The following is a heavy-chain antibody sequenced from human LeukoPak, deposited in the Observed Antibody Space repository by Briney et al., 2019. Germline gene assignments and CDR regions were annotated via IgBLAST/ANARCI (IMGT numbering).Heavy chain of an antibody. V-gene: IGHV3-23*01. Sequence: PGGSLRLSSLSSGFTSRNFAISWVPNTPGRGLGWVSDISVIGDATLYADSVQGRFTISRANPKNTMYLQMNSLGADDTAVYYCASHYCSGSNNWLDPWGQGTLVTVSS. CDR2: ISVIGDAT. D-gene: IGHD3-10*01. J-gene: IGHJ5*02. CDR3: ASHYCSGSNNWLDP. CDR1: GFTSRNFA.